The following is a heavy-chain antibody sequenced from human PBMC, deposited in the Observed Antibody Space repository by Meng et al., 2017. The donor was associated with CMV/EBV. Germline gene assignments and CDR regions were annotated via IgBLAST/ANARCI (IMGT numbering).Heavy chain of an antibody. CDR2: IYYSGST. J-gene: IGHJ6*02. V-gene: IGHV4-31*02. CDR3: ARDSSYYDFWSGYGAPTRANYGMDV. Sequence: WSWIRQHPGKGLEWIGYIYYSGSTYYNPSLKGRVTISVDTSKNQFSLKLSSVTAADTAVYYCARDSSYYDFWSGYGAPTRANYGMDVWGQGTTVTVSS. D-gene: IGHD3-3*01.